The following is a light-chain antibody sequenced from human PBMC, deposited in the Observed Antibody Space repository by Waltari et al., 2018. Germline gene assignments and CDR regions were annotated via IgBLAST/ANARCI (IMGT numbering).Light chain of an antibody. Sequence: DIQMTQSPPALSASVGDRVSITCRSSQSISNYLNWYQQRPGKAPELLIYCASSLHPRVPSRFSGSGVATHFTLTISSLQPEDFATYFCQQSHSSPWTFGLGTKVEIK. J-gene: IGKJ1*01. V-gene: IGKV1-39*01. CDR1: QSISNY. CDR2: CAS. CDR3: QQSHSSPWT.